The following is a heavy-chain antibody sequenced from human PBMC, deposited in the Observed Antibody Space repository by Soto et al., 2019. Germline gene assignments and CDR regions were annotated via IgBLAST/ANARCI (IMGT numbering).Heavy chain of an antibody. J-gene: IGHJ4*02. D-gene: IGHD3-16*02. CDR2: FDPEDGET. Sequence: GASVKVSCKVSGYTLTELSMHWVRQAPGKGLEWMGGFDPEDGETIYAQKFQGRVTMTEDTSTDTAYMELSSLRSEDTAVYYCATAADHYDYVWGSYRSPRYFDYWGQGTLVTIPS. CDR3: ATAADHYDYVWGSYRSPRYFDY. V-gene: IGHV1-24*01. CDR1: GYTLTELS.